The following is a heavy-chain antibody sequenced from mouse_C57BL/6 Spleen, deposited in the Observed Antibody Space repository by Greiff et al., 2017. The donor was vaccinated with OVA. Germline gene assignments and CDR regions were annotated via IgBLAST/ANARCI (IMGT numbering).Heavy chain of an antibody. CDR2: IRLKSDNYET. CDR1: GFTFSNYW. D-gene: IGHD2-1*01. Sequence: VQLKESGGGLVQPGGSMKLSCVASGFTFSNYWMNWVRQSPEKGLEWVAQIRLKSDNYETHYAESVKGRFTIARDDSKSSVYLQMNNLRAEDTGIYYSTGSTMGPLDYWGQGTTLTVSS. CDR3: TGSTMGPLDY. V-gene: IGHV6-3*01. J-gene: IGHJ2*01.